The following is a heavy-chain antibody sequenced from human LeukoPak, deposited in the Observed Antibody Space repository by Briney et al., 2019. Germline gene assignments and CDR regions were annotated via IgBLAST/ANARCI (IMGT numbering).Heavy chain of an antibody. CDR3: ARGNYGYYYMDV. CDR1: GFTSSNYW. Sequence: PGGSLRLSCAASGFTSSNYWMHWVRHAPGKGLEWVANINQDGSEKHYVDSVKGRFSISRDNAKNTLYLQMNSLRAEDTAVYYCARGNYGYYYMDVWGKGTTVTVSS. CDR2: INQDGSEK. V-gene: IGHV3-7*01. J-gene: IGHJ6*03.